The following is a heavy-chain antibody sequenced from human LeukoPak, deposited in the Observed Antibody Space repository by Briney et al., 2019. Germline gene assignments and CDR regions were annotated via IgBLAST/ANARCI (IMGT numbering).Heavy chain of an antibody. V-gene: IGHV3-23*01. CDR2: ISGSGGST. CDR1: GFTFSSYD. CDR3: AKRWYDFWSGAFDI. D-gene: IGHD3-3*01. Sequence: PGGSLTLSCAASGFTFSSYDMSWVRQAPGKGLEWVSAISGSGGSTYYADSVKGRFTISRDNSKNTLYLQMHSLRAEDTAVYYCAKRWYDFWSGAFDIWGQGTMVTLSS. J-gene: IGHJ3*02.